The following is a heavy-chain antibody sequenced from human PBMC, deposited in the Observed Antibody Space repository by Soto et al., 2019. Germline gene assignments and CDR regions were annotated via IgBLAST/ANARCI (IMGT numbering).Heavy chain of an antibody. V-gene: IGHV1-69*01. CDR2: IIPIFGTA. CDR3: AGGYSGLMYYYGMDV. Sequence: QVQLVQSGAEVKKPGSSVKVSCKASGGTFSSYAISWVRQAPGQGLEWLGGIIPIFGTANYAQKFQGRVTITADESTSTAYMELGSLRCEDTAVYYCAGGYSGLMYYYGMDVWGQGTTVTVSS. J-gene: IGHJ6*02. D-gene: IGHD5-12*01. CDR1: GGTFSSYA.